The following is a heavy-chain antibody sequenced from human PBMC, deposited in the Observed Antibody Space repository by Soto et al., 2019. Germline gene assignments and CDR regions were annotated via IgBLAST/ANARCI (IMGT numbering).Heavy chain of an antibody. J-gene: IGHJ6*03. Sequence: GGSLRLSCAASGFTFSSYSMNWVRQAPGKGLEWVSSISSSSSYIYYADSVKGRFTISRDNAKNSLYLQMNSLRAEDTAVYYCARAGLYYYYYYYMDVWGKGTTVTVSS. CDR3: ARAGLYYYYYYYMDV. V-gene: IGHV3-21*01. CDR1: GFTFSSYS. D-gene: IGHD3-10*01. CDR2: ISSSSSYI.